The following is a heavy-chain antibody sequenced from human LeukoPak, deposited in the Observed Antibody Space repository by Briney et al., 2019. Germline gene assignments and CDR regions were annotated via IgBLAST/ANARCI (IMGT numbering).Heavy chain of an antibody. J-gene: IGHJ4*02. D-gene: IGHD6-19*01. V-gene: IGHV3-53*01. CDR1: GFTVSSNS. CDR3: AREHSGDYVDY. CDR2: IYSGGTT. Sequence: GGSLRLSCAASGFTVSSNSMSWVRQAPGKGLEWVSVIYSGGTTYYADSVKGRFTISRDNSKNTLYLQMNSLRAEDTAVYYCAREHSGDYVDYWGQGTLVTVSS.